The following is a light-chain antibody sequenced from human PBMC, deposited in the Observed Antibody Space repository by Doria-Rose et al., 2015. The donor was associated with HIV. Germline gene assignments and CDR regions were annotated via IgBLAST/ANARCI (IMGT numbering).Light chain of an antibody. V-gene: IGKV4-1*01. Sequence: DIQVTQSPESLGMSLGERATLNCKYNQRLLYTSKNYLAWYQQKPGQPPKLLIYWASTRQSGVPARFSGSGSGTDFTLTISSLEAEDVAVYYCQQYYDTPSFGPGTTVDIK. J-gene: IGKJ3*01. CDR1: QRLLYTSKNY. CDR3: QQYYDTPS. CDR2: WAS.